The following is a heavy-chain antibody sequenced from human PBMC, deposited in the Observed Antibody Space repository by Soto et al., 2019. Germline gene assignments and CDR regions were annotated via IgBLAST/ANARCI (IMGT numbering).Heavy chain of an antibody. CDR1: GGSISSYY. Sequence: PSETLSLTCTVSGGSISSYYWSWIRQPPGKGLEWIGYIYYSGSTNYNPSLKSRVTISVDTSKNQFSLKLSSVTAADTAVYYCARSGPGRPFDYWGQGTLVTVSS. J-gene: IGHJ4*02. V-gene: IGHV4-59*01. CDR3: ARSGPGRPFDY. CDR2: IYYSGST. D-gene: IGHD3-10*01.